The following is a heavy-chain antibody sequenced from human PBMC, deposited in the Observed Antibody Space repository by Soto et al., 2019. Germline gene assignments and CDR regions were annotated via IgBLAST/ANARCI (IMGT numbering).Heavy chain of an antibody. CDR2: ISSSSSYI. CDR1: GFTFSSYS. V-gene: IGHV3-21*01. D-gene: IGHD6-19*01. CDR3: ARVKKAWGSGGSMAFDY. J-gene: IGHJ4*02. Sequence: GGSLRLSCAASGFTFSSYSMNWVRQAPGKGLEWVSSISSSSSYIYYADSVKGRFTISRDNAKNSLYLQMNSLRAEDTAVYYCARVKKAWGSGGSMAFDYWGQGTLVTVSS.